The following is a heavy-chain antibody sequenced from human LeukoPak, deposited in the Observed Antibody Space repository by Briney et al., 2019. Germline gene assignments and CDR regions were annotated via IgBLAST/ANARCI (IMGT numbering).Heavy chain of an antibody. J-gene: IGHJ4*02. V-gene: IGHV1-18*01. CDR1: GYTFTSYG. Sequence: GASVKVSCKASGYTFTSYGISWVRQAPGQGLEWMGWISAYNGNTNYAQKLQGRVTMTTDTSTSTAYMELRSLRSDDTAVYYCARGEVLGSSSPAFDYWGQGTLVTVSS. CDR3: ARGEVLGSSSPAFDY. D-gene: IGHD6-6*01. CDR2: ISAYNGNT.